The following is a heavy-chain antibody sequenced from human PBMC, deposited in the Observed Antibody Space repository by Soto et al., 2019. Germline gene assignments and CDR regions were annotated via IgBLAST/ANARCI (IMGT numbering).Heavy chain of an antibody. CDR2: INHSGST. D-gene: IGHD2-15*01. J-gene: IGHJ5*02. Sequence: SETLSLTCAVYGGSFSGYYWSWIRQPPGKGLEWIGEINHSGSTNYNPSLKSRVTISVDTSKNQFSLKLTSVTAADTAVYYCANEYRSHEVVVAASRIWFDPWGQGTLVTVSS. CDR3: ANEYRSHEVVVAASRIWFDP. V-gene: IGHV4-34*01. CDR1: GGSFSGYY.